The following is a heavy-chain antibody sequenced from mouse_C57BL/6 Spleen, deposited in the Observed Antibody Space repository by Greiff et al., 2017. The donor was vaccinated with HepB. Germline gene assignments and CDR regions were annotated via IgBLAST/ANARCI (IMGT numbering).Heavy chain of an antibody. Sequence: DVKLQESGGGLVQPGGSMKLSCVASGFTFSNYWMNWVRQSPEKGLEWVAQIRLKSDNYATHYAESVKGRFTISRDDSKSSVYLQMNNLRAEDTGIYYCTVDYDYDGEQVYYAMDYWGQGTSVTVSS. D-gene: IGHD2-4*01. CDR2: IRLKSDNYAT. J-gene: IGHJ4*01. CDR3: TVDYDYDGEQVYYAMDY. V-gene: IGHV6-3*01. CDR1: GFTFSNYW.